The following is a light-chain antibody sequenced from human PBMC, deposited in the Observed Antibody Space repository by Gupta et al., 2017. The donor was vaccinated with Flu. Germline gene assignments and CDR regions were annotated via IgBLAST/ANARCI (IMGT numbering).Light chain of an antibody. CDR1: QSVRSN. V-gene: IGKV3-15*01. CDR3: QLYNDWPPYT. J-gene: IGKJ2*01. Sequence: EIVMTQSPATLSVSPGERATLSCRASQSVRSNLAWFQQKPGQAPRLLIYGASTRFTLTISSLQSEDSAVYFCQLYNDWPPYTFGQGTKVEIK. CDR2: GAS.